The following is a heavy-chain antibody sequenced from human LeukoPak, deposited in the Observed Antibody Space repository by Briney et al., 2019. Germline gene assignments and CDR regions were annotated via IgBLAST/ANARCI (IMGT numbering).Heavy chain of an antibody. CDR2: IYNSGST. V-gene: IGHV4-59*01. D-gene: IGHD3-16*01. CDR3: ARDRGRQVSYYYGMDV. Sequence: SETLSLTCTVSGGSISSYDWSWIRQPPGKGLEWIGHIYNSGSTNYNPSLKSRDTISVDTSKTQFSLTSSSVTTADTAAYYCARDRGRQVSYYYGMDVWGQGTTVTVSS. CDR1: GGSISSYD. J-gene: IGHJ6*02.